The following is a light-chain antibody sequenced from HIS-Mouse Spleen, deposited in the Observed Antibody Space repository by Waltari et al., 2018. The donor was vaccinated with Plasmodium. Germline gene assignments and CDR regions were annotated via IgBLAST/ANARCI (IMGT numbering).Light chain of an antibody. V-gene: IGLV2-23*03. Sequence: QSALTQPASVSGSPGQSITISCTGTSSDVGSYNLVSWYQQHPCKTPKLMVYEGSKLPLGVSNHFSGSKSGNTASLTISGLQAEDEADYYCCSYAGSSTFVFGGGTTLTVL. J-gene: IGLJ3*02. CDR3: CSYAGSSTFV. CDR1: SSDVGSYNL. CDR2: EGS.